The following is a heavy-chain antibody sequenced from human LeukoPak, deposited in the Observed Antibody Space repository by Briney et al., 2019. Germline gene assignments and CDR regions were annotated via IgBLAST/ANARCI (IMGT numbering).Heavy chain of an antibody. CDR3: ARDYCDGDCFPDY. J-gene: IGHJ4*02. Sequence: ASVKVSCKASGYTFSGHYLHWVRQAPGQGLEWMGRINPNTGVTQYTENFQGRVTMTRDTSISTAYMELSRLRSDDTAVYYCARDYCDGDCFPDYWGQGTLVTVSS. CDR1: GYTFSGHY. V-gene: IGHV1-2*06. D-gene: IGHD2-21*02. CDR2: INPNTGVT.